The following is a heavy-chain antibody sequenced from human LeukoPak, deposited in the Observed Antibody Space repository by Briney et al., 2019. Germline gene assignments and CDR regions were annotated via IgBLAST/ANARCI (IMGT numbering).Heavy chain of an antibody. CDR2: SSAYNGNT. V-gene: IGHV1-18*01. CDR1: GYTFTSNG. CDR3: ARDPYDSSGYYSDDAFDI. Sequence: ASVKLSCKASGYTFTSNGISWVRQVPGQGLERMGWSSAYNGNTNYAQKLQGRVTMTTDTSTSTAYMELRSLRSDDTAVYYCARDPYDSSGYYSDDAFDIWGQGTMVTVSS. D-gene: IGHD3-22*01. J-gene: IGHJ3*02.